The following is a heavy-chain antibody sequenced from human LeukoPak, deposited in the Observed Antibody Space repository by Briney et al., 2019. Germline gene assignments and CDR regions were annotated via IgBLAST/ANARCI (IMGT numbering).Heavy chain of an antibody. Sequence: PGESLKISCKGSGYSFTSYWIGWVRQMPGKGLEWMGIIYPGDSDTRYSPSFQGQVTISADKSISTAYLQWSSLKASDTAMYYCARGREYDILTGPRGFDPWGQGTLVTVSS. CDR3: ARGREYDILTGPRGFDP. J-gene: IGHJ5*02. CDR2: IYPGDSDT. CDR1: GYSFTSYW. D-gene: IGHD3-9*01. V-gene: IGHV5-51*01.